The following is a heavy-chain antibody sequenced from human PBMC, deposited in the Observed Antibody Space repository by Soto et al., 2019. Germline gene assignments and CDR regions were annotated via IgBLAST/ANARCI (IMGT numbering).Heavy chain of an antibody. Sequence: QAQGKGLEWVSVIYSGGSTYYADSVKGRFTISRHNSKHTLYLQMNSLRAEDTAVYYCASHFSGSLDYWGQGTLVTVSS. V-gene: IGHV3-53*04. J-gene: IGHJ4*02. CDR3: ASHFSGSLDY. D-gene: IGHD3-3*02. CDR2: IYSGGST.